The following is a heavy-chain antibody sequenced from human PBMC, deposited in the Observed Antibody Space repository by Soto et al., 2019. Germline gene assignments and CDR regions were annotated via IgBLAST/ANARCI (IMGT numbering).Heavy chain of an antibody. CDR1: GGSVSSSC. V-gene: IGHV4-59*08. CDR3: ARHSNRNYGLYYFDY. Sequence: SETLSLTCTVSGGSVSSSCWCWSRQSPGKGLEWIGYVYYSGSTKYRPSLKSRVTISVDTSKNQFSLKVSSATAADTAVYYCARHSNRNYGLYYFDYWGLGALVTVSS. CDR2: VYYSGST. D-gene: IGHD4-4*01. J-gene: IGHJ4*02.